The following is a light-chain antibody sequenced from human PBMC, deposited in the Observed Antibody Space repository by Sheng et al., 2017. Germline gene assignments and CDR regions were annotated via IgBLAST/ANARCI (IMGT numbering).Light chain of an antibody. J-gene: IGKJ2*01. Sequence: ETVLTQSPATLSVSPGERATLSCRASRSVFNNVAWYQQRPGQAPRLLIYGASTRATDVPDRFGGSGYGTEFTLTINSLQSEDFAVYYCQEYNDWPPTYTFGQGTKLEIE. V-gene: IGKV3-15*01. CDR2: GAS. CDR1: RSVFNN. CDR3: QEYNDWPPTYT.